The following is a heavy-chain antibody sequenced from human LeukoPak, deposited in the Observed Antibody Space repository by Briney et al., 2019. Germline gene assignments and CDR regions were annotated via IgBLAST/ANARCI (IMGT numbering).Heavy chain of an antibody. Sequence: GRSLRLSCAASGFTFSTYGMHWVRQAPGKGLEWVAVIWYDGSNKYYADSVKGRFTISRDNSKNTLYLQMNSLRAEDTAVYYCARFAGYSSSWPLDYWGQGTLVTVSS. CDR3: ARFAGYSSSWPLDY. D-gene: IGHD6-13*01. J-gene: IGHJ4*02. CDR2: IWYDGSNK. CDR1: GFTFSTYG. V-gene: IGHV3-33*01.